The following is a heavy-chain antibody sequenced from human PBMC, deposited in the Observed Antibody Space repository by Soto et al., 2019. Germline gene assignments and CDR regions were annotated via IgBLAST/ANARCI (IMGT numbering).Heavy chain of an antibody. V-gene: IGHV3-21*01. CDR3: AGDPAPAAPYYFDY. J-gene: IGHJ4*02. CDR2: ISSSSSYI. D-gene: IGHD2-2*01. CDR1: GFTFSSYS. Sequence: EVQLVESGGGLVKPGGSLRLSCAASGFTFSSYSMNWVRQAPGKGLEWVSSISSSSSYIYYADSVKGRFTISRDNAKNSLYLQMNSLRAEDTAVYYCAGDPAPAAPYYFDYWGQGTLVTVSS.